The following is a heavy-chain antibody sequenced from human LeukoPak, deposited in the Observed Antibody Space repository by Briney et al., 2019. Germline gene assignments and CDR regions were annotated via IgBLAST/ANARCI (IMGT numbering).Heavy chain of an antibody. D-gene: IGHD5-24*01. J-gene: IGHJ6*02. CDR1: GGTFSSYA. Sequence: GSSVKVSCKASGGTFSSYAISWARQAPGQGLEWMGRIIPILGIANYAQKFQGRVTITADKSTSTAYMELSSLRSEDTAVYYCARGLATIKSYYYYGMDVWGQGTTVTVSS. CDR3: ARGLATIKSYYYYGMDV. CDR2: IIPILGIA. V-gene: IGHV1-69*04.